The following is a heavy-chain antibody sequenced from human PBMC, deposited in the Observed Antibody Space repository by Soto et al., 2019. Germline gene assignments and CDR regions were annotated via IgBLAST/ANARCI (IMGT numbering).Heavy chain of an antibody. J-gene: IGHJ4*02. Sequence: GASVKVSCKASGYSFTTYYIHWVRQAHGQGPEWMGVINPSVGSTTYAQKFQGRVTITRDTSASTAYMELSSLRSEDTAVYYCARSQALYYFDYWGQGTLVTVSS. V-gene: IGHV1-46*01. CDR1: GYSFTTYY. CDR3: ARSQALYYFDY. CDR2: INPSVGST.